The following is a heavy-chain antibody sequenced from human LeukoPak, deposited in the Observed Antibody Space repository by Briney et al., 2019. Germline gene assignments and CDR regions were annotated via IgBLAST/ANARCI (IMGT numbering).Heavy chain of an antibody. Sequence: GESLKISCKGFGYTFTSYWIGWVRQMPGKGLEWMGIIYPDDSDITYSPSFQGQGTISADKSISTAYLQWRSLKASDTAMYYCARRSYYYGSGSYWDWGQGTLVTVSS. CDR1: GYTFTSYW. CDR2: IYPDDSDI. J-gene: IGHJ4*02. D-gene: IGHD3-10*01. V-gene: IGHV5-51*01. CDR3: ARRSYYYGSGSYWD.